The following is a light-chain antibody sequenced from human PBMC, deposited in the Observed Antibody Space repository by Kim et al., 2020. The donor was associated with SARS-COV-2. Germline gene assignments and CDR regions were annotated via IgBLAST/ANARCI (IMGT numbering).Light chain of an antibody. CDR3: QQYGSSPFT. CDR2: GAS. V-gene: IGKV3-20*01. J-gene: IGKJ3*01. CDR1: QSVNSRY. Sequence: EIVLTQSPGTLSLSPGERATLSCRASQSVNSRYLAWFQQKPGQAPRLLIYGASSRATGIPDRFSGSGSGTDFTLTISRLEPEDFAVYYCQQYGSSPFTFGPGIKVDIK.